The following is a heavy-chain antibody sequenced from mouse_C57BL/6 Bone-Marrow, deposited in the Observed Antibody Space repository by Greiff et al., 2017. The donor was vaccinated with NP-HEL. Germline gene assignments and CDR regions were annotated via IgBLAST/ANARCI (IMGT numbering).Heavy chain of an antibody. CDR1: GFTFSSYS. Sequence: DVMLVESGGDLVKPGGSLKLSCAASGFTFSSYSMSWVRQTPDKRLEWVATISSGGSYTYYPDSVKGRFTISRDNAKNTLYLQMSSLKSEDTAMYYCASPYDYDVAWFAYWGQGTLVTVSA. J-gene: IGHJ3*01. D-gene: IGHD2-4*01. CDR2: ISSGGSYT. CDR3: ASPYDYDVAWFAY. V-gene: IGHV5-6*02.